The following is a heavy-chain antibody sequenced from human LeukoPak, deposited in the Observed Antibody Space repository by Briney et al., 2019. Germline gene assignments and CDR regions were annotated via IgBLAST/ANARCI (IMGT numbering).Heavy chain of an antibody. CDR3: AKSRIAVAGPMEVDY. D-gene: IGHD6-19*01. V-gene: IGHV3-30*02. J-gene: IGHJ4*02. Sequence: QPGGSLRLSCAASGFTFSSYGMHWVRQAPGKGLEWVAFIRYDGSNKYYADSVKGRFTISRDNSKNTLYLQMNSLRAEDTAVYYCAKSRIAVAGPMEVDYWGQGTLVTVSS. CDR2: IRYDGSNK. CDR1: GFTFSSYG.